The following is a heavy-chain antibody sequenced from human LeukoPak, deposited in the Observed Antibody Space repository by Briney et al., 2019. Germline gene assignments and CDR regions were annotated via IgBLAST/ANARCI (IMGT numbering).Heavy chain of an antibody. Sequence: ASETLSLTCTVSGGSISSGGYYWSWIRQHPGKGLEWIGYIYYSGSTYYNPSLKSRVTISVDTSKNLFSLKLSSVTAADTAVYYCARAYYDFWSGYYSGHWFDPWGQGTLVTVSS. CDR1: GGSISSGGYY. CDR3: ARAYYDFWSGYYSGHWFDP. CDR2: IYYSGST. J-gene: IGHJ5*02. V-gene: IGHV4-31*03. D-gene: IGHD3-3*01.